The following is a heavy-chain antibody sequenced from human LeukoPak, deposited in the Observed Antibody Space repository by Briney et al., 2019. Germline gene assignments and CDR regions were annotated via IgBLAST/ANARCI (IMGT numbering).Heavy chain of an antibody. V-gene: IGHV1-69*13. D-gene: IGHD6-19*01. Sequence: SVKVSCKASGGTFSSYAISWVRQAPGQGLEWMGGIIPIFGTANYAQKFQGRVMITADESTSTAYMELSSLRSEDTAVYYCAREKEAAVAGLDYFDYWGQGTLVTVSS. CDR2: IIPIFGTA. CDR3: AREKEAAVAGLDYFDY. CDR1: GGTFSSYA. J-gene: IGHJ4*02.